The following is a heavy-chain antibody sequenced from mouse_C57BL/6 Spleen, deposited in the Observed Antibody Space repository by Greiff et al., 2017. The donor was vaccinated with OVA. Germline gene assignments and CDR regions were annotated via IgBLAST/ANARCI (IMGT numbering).Heavy chain of an antibody. D-gene: IGHD2-12*01. V-gene: IGHV1-22*01. J-gene: IGHJ3*01. CDR1: GYTFTDYN. CDR3: ARSAYYSSWFAY. CDR2: INPNNGGT. Sequence: VQLQQSGPELVKPGASVKMSCKASGYTFTDYNMHWVKQSHGKSLEWIGYINPNNGGTSYNQKFKGKATLTVNKSSSTAYMELRSLTSEDSAVYYCARSAYYSSWFAYWGQGTLVTVSA.